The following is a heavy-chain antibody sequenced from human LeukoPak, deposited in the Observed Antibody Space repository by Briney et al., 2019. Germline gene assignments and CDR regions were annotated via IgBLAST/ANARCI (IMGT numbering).Heavy chain of an antibody. J-gene: IGHJ4*02. V-gene: IGHV3-53*01. D-gene: IGHD2-15*01. Sequence: PGQSLRLSCAASGFTVSSNYMSWVRQAPGKGLEWVTVIYSGGSSFYADSVKGRFTISRDNSKNTLYLQMNSLRADDTAVYYCARSDGGGTFRRFDYWGQGTLVTVSS. CDR3: ARSDGGGTFRRFDY. CDR2: IYSGGSS. CDR1: GFTVSSNY.